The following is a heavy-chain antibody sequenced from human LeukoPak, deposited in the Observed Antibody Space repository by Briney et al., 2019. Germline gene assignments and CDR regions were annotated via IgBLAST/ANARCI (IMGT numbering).Heavy chain of an antibody. Sequence: GGSLRLSCPASGFSLSSYAMKWVRQAAGKGLEWVSSISGTGRSTYYADSVTGRFNISRDNSKNTLYLQMSSLRAEDTAIYYCAKSRGSGSFYTGEGDAFDTWGQGTMVTVSS. CDR1: GFSLSSYA. CDR3: AKSRGSGSFYTGEGDAFDT. CDR2: ISGTGRST. V-gene: IGHV3-23*01. D-gene: IGHD3-10*01. J-gene: IGHJ3*02.